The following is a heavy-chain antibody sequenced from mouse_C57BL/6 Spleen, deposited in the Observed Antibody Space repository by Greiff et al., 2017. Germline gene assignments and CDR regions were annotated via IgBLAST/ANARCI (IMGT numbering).Heavy chain of an antibody. D-gene: IGHD2-5*01. CDR3: ARESYYSNYGWFAY. Sequence: VQRVESGPELVKLGASVKISCKASGYAFSSSWMNWVKQRPGKGLEWIGRIYPGDGDTNYNGKFKGKATLTADKSSSTAYMQLSSLTSEDSAVYFCARESYYSNYGWFAYWGQGTLVTVSA. J-gene: IGHJ3*01. V-gene: IGHV1-82*01. CDR1: GYAFSSSW. CDR2: IYPGDGDT.